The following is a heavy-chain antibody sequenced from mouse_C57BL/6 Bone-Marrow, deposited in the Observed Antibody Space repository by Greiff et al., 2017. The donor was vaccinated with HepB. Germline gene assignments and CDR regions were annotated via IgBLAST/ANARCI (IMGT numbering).Heavy chain of an antibody. CDR1: GFTFSDYG. CDR3: ARSGYYAMDY. V-gene: IGHV5-17*01. J-gene: IGHJ4*01. D-gene: IGHD1-3*01. CDR2: ISSGSSTI. Sequence: EVKVVESGGGLVKPGGSLKLSCAASGFTFSDYGMHWVRQAPEKGLEWVAYISSGSSTIYYADTVKGRFTISRDNAKSTLFLQMTSLRSEDTAMYYCARSGYYAMDYWGQGTSVTVSS.